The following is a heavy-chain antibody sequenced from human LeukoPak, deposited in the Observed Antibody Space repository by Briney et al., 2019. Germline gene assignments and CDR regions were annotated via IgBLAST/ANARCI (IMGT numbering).Heavy chain of an antibody. CDR3: ARCRTYFPP. CDR2: IYYRGST. V-gene: IGHV4-59*01. D-gene: IGHD2-15*01. Sequence: SETLSLTCTVSDDSISGYSWNWIRQPPGKGLEWIGYIYYRGSTAYSPSLKSRGTISLDTSNKQSSLMLTSVPAADTAAYYCARCRTYFPPWGQGTLVTVSS. CDR1: DDSISGYS. J-gene: IGHJ1*01.